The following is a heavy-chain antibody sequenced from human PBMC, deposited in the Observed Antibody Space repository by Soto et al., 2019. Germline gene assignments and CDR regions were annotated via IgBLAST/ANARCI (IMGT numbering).Heavy chain of an antibody. V-gene: IGHV4-59*01. D-gene: IGHD3-10*01. CDR1: GGYITSFY. CDR3: ARNMVHAFDV. CDR2: TYNSGST. J-gene: IGHJ3*01. Sequence: SETLSLTCAVSGGYITSFYWSWIRQPPGKGLEWIGYTYNSGSTKYNLSLKSRVTISVDTSKNQFSLRLSSVTAADTAVYYCARNMVHAFDVWGRGTMVTVS.